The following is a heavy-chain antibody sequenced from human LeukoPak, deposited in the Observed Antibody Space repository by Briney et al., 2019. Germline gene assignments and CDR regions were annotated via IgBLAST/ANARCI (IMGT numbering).Heavy chain of an antibody. J-gene: IGHJ4*02. CDR1: GGSISSYY. CDR2: IYYSGST. CDR3: ARLVVPAAMLTPDHYLDY. Sequence: SETLSLTCTVSGGSISSYYWSWIRQPPGKGLEWIGYIYYSGSTNYNPSLKSRVTISVDTSKNQFSLKLSSVTAADTAVYYCARLVVPAAMLTPDHYLDYWGQGTLVTVSS. D-gene: IGHD2-2*01. V-gene: IGHV4-59*08.